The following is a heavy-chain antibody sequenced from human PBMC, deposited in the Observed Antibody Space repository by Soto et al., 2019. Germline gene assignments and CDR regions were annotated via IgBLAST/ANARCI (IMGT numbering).Heavy chain of an antibody. V-gene: IGHV4-31*01. CDR1: GGSITTGGYY. J-gene: IGHJ4*02. CDR2: RYYSEST. D-gene: IGHD2-15*01. Sequence: KTSETLSLTCTVSGGSITTGGYYWSWIRQLPGKGLEWIGHRYYSESTYDNPSLKSLVSISLDTSKNQFSLKLSFVTAADTAMYYCARTKCSVGSCYSWSLDYWGQGTPVTVSS. CDR3: ARTKCSVGSCYSWSLDY.